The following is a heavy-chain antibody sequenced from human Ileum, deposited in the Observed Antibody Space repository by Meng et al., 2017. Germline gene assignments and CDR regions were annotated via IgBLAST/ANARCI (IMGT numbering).Heavy chain of an antibody. D-gene: IGHD4/OR15-4a*01. CDR1: GYLISSGYY. CDR2: MYNSGVT. CDR3: ARRWSNGANFRAFDI. Sequence: SETLSLTCSVSGYLISSGYYWGWIRQPPGKGLEWIATMYNSGVTDYNPALKSRVNISMEKSKNQFSLKLTSVTAADTAVYYCARRWSNGANFRAFDIWGQGTRVNGSS. V-gene: IGHV4-38-2*01. J-gene: IGHJ3*02.